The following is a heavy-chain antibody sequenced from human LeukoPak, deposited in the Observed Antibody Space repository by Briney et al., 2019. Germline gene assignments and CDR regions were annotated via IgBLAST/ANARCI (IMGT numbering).Heavy chain of an antibody. V-gene: IGHV1-2*02. Sequence: ASVKVSCKASGYTFTGYYMHWVRQAPGQGLEWMGWIDPSSGGTNYAQKFQGRVTMTRDTSISTAYMELSRLRSDDTAVYYCARAYVIDAFDIWGQGTMVTVSS. J-gene: IGHJ3*02. CDR2: IDPSSGGT. CDR3: ARAYVIDAFDI. D-gene: IGHD3-16*01. CDR1: GYTFTGYY.